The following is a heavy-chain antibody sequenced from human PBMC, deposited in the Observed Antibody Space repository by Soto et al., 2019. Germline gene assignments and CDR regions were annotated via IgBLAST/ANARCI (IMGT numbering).Heavy chain of an antibody. CDR1: GGSFSGSHYY. J-gene: IGHJ5*02. D-gene: IGHD2-2*01. CDR2: IFYGGGSGVA. CDR3: ARAEPVVVPTTINPVRASWSDL. V-gene: IGHV4-39*07. Sequence: SETLSLKCTVSGGSFSGSHYYWGWIRQPTGKGLEWIGNIFYGGGSGVAYYSPSLKSRVTISIDTSKNQFSLKLSSVTAEDTALYSCARAEPVVVPTTINPVRASWSDLSGPATLGT.